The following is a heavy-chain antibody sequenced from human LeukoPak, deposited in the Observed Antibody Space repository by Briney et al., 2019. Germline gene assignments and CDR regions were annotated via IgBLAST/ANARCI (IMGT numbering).Heavy chain of an antibody. CDR3: ARDGGSYSRYHYYYYYMDV. CDR2: IIPIFGTA. CDR1: GGTFSSYA. V-gene: IGHV1-69*13. D-gene: IGHD1-26*01. J-gene: IGHJ6*03. Sequence: SVKVSCKASGGTFSSYAISWVRQAPGQGLEWMGGIIPIFGTANYAQKFQGRVTITADESTSTAYMELSSLRSEDTAVYYCARDGGSYSRYHYYYYYMDVWGKGTTVTVSS.